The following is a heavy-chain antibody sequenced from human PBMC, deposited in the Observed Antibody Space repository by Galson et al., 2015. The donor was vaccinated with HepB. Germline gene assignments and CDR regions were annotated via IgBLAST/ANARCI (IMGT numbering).Heavy chain of an antibody. Sequence: SVKVSCKASGYTFTSYAMHWVRQAPGQRLEWMGWINAGNGNTKYSQKFQGRVTITRDTSASTAYMELSSLRSEDTAVYYCARADGSGSYYYYGMDVWGQGTTVTVSS. D-gene: IGHD3-10*01. CDR1: GYTFTSYA. V-gene: IGHV1-3*01. J-gene: IGHJ6*02. CDR2: INAGNGNT. CDR3: ARADGSGSYYYYGMDV.